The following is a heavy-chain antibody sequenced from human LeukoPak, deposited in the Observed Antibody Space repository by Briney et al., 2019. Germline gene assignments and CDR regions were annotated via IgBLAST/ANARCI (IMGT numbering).Heavy chain of an antibody. J-gene: IGHJ4*02. Sequence: GGSLRLSCAASGFTFSSYAMHWVRQAPGKGLEWVAVISYDGSNKYYADSVKGRFTISRDNSKNTLYLQMNSLRAEDTAVYYCARPYDFPYWGQGTLVTVSS. D-gene: IGHD3-3*01. V-gene: IGHV3-30*04. CDR3: ARPYDFPY. CDR2: ISYDGSNK. CDR1: GFTFSSYA.